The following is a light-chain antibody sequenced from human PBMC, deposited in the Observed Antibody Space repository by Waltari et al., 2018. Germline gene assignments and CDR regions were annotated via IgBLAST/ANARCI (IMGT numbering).Light chain of an antibody. CDR1: QDIRSY. V-gene: IGKV1-12*01. J-gene: IGKJ4*01. CDR2: AAS. CDR3: QQGNFFPLT. Sequence: DIQMTQSPSSVSASVGDRVTITCRAGQDIRSYLAWYQQKPGKAPNLLIYAASSLLSGVPARFSGSGSGTDFSLTISSLQPEDSATYYCQQGNFFPLTFGGGTKVEVK.